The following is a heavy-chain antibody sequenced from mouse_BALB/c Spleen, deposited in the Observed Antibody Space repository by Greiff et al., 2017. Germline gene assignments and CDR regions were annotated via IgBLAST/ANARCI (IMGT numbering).Heavy chain of an antibody. D-gene: IGHD2-3*01. CDR2: IRSKSNNYAT. J-gene: IGHJ4*01. CDR1: GFTFNTYA. Sequence: EVQRVESGGGLVQPKGSLKLSCAASGFTFNTYAMNWVRQAPGKGLEWVARIRSKSNNYATYYADSVKDRFTISRDDSQSMLYLQMNNLKTEDTAMYYCVRHYRDGYYAYAMDYWGQGTSVTVSS. CDR3: VRHYRDGYYAYAMDY. V-gene: IGHV10-1*02.